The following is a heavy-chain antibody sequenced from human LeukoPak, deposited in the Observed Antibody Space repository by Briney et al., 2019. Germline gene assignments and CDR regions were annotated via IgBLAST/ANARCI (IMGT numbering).Heavy chain of an antibody. Sequence: SETLSLTCTVSGGSISSYYWSWIRQPLGKGLEWIGYIYYSGSTNYNPSLKSRVTISVDTSKNQFSLKLSSVTAADTAVYYCARNMVRGVIISPYFDYWGQGTLVTVSS. CDR1: GGSISSYY. D-gene: IGHD3-10*01. CDR2: IYYSGST. J-gene: IGHJ4*02. CDR3: ARNMVRGVIISPYFDY. V-gene: IGHV4-59*01.